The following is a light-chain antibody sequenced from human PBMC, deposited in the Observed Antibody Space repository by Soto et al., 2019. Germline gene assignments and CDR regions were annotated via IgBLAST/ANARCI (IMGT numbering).Light chain of an antibody. CDR1: QSVGSY. J-gene: IGKJ4*01. CDR2: DAS. CDR3: QQRFIWPPLT. Sequence: EVVLTQSPATLSLSPGERATLSCRASQSVGSYLAWYQQKPGQAPRLLIYDASDRATGIPARFSGSGSGTDFTLTTSSLEPEDFAVYYCQQRFIWPPLTFGGGTKVEIK. V-gene: IGKV3-11*01.